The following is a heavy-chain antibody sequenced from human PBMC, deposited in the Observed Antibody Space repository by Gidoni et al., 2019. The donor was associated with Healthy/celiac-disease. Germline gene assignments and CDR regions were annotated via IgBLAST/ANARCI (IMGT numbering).Heavy chain of an antibody. J-gene: IGHJ5*02. CDR3: ARDSGQYCGGDCYSVWFDP. V-gene: IGHV3-7*04. D-gene: IGHD2-21*02. CDR2: IKQDGSEK. CDR1: GFTFRSYW. Sequence: EVQLVESGGGLVQPGGSLRLSCAASGFTFRSYWMLWVRQAPGKGLEWVANIKQDGSEKYYVDSVKGRFTISRDNAKNSLYLQMNSLRAEDTAVYYCARDSGQYCGGDCYSVWFDPWGQGTLVTVSS.